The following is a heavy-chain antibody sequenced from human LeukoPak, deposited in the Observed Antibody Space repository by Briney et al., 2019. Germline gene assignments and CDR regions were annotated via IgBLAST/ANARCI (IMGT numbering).Heavy chain of an antibody. V-gene: IGHV4-4*07. J-gene: IGHJ6*03. Sequence: SETLSLTCTVSGGSISSYYWSWIRQPAGKGLEWIGRIYTSGSTNYNPSLKSRVTMSVDTSKNQFSLKLSSVTAADTAVYYCARADSGSYLSYYYYYMDVWGKGTTVTVSS. CDR3: ARADSGSYLSYYYYYMDV. CDR2: IYTSGST. CDR1: GGSISSYY. D-gene: IGHD1-26*01.